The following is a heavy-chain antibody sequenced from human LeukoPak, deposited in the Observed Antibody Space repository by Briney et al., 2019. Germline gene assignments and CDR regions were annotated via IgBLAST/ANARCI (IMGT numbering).Heavy chain of an antibody. D-gene: IGHD5-18*01. V-gene: IGHV3-23*01. J-gene: IGHJ4*02. CDR1: GFTFSSYA. CDR3: AKDHVDTAMADQWGYFDY. Sequence: GGSLRLSCAASGFTFSSYAMSWVRQAPGKGLEWVSAISGSGGSTYYADSVKGRFTISRDNSKNTLYLQMNSLRAEDTAVYYCAKDHVDTAMADQWGYFDYWGQGTLVTVSS. CDR2: ISGSGGST.